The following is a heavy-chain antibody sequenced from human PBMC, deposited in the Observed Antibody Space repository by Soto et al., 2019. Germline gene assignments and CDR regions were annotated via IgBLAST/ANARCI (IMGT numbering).Heavy chain of an antibody. D-gene: IGHD3-10*01. CDR3: ARQIQVVWFGESWFDP. J-gene: IGHJ5*02. CDR1: GGSISSSSYY. V-gene: IGHV4-39*01. Sequence: SSETLSLTCTVSGGSISSSSYYWGWIRQPPGKGLEWIGSIYYSGSTYYNPSLKSRVTISVDTSKNQFSLKLSSVTAADTAVYYCARQIQVVWFGESWFDPWGQGTLVTVSS. CDR2: IYYSGST.